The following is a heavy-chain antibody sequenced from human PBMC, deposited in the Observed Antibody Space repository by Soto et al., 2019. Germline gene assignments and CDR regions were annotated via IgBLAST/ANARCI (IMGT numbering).Heavy chain of an antibody. CDR3: ARSPGSSPYFDF. Sequence: GESLKISCQCSGYTFSNFWIGWVRQLPGQGLEWMGIIYPGDHETRYSPSFLGKVTISAETSITTAYLQWSSLEASDSAFYFCARSPGSSPYFDFWGQGALVTVSS. CDR2: IYPGDHET. J-gene: IGHJ4*02. V-gene: IGHV5-51*01. CDR1: GYTFSNFW. D-gene: IGHD6-13*01.